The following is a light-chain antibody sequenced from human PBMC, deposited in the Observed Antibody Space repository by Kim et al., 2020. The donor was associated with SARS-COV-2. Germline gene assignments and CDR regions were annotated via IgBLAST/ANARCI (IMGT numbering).Light chain of an antibody. V-gene: IGLV3-1*01. CDR3: QAWDSSTVV. CDR1: KLGEKY. CDR2: QDS. J-gene: IGLJ2*01. Sequence: SVSPGQTASITCSGDKLGEKYACWYQQKPGRSPVLVIYQDSKRPSGIPERFSGSNSGNTATLTISGTQAMDEADYYCQAWDSSTVVFGGGTQLTVL.